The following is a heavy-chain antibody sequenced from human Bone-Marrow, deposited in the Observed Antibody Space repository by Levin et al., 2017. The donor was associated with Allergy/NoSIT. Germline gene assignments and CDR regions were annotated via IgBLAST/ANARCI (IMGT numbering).Heavy chain of an antibody. J-gene: IGHJ3*02. CDR2: LYHTGST. Sequence: PSQTLSLTCTVSGASISNSSSFWGWIRQSPGKGLEWIGNLYHTGSTYYAPSLQSRVTLSVDTSKNQFSLKLTSVTAADTAVYYCARRGFAFDMWGQGTLVTVSS. CDR1: GASISNSSSF. V-gene: IGHV4-39*01. CDR3: ARRGFAFDM.